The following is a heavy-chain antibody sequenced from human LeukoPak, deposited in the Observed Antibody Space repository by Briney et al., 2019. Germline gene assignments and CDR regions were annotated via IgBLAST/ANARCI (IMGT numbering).Heavy chain of an antibody. V-gene: IGHV1-2*02. CDR1: GYTFSSYG. Sequence: ASVKVSCKASGYTFSSYGISWVRQAPGQGLEWMVWINPNSGGTNYAQNFQGSVTMTRDTSISTAYMELSSLRSDDTPVYYCERQYGSGSYSWFDPWGQGTLVTVSS. CDR3: ERQYGSGSYSWFDP. J-gene: IGHJ5*02. D-gene: IGHD3-10*01. CDR2: INPNSGGT.